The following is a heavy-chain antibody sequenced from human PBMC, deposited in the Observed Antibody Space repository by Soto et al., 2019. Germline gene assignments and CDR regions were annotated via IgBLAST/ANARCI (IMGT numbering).Heavy chain of an antibody. CDR1: WYPFTSYA. V-gene: IGHV1-3*01. D-gene: IGHD3-10*01. CDR2: INAGNGNT. J-gene: IGHJ4*02. Sequence: GASMKVCRKASWYPFTSYAMHLVRQAPGQRLEWMGWINAGNGNTKYSQKFQGRVTITRDTSASTAYMELSSLRSEDTAVYYCARDLAFGLSDSWGQGTLVTVSS. CDR3: ARDLAFGLSDS.